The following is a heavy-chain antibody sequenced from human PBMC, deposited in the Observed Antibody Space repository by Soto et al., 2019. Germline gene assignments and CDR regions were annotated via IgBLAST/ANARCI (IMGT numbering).Heavy chain of an antibody. CDR2: MNPNSGNT. J-gene: IGHJ4*02. D-gene: IGHD4-17*01. CDR3: ARWDYGDYARFDY. CDR1: GYTFTSHD. V-gene: IGHV1-8*01. Sequence: QVQLVQSGAEVKKSGASVKVSCKASGYTFTSHDINWVRQATGQGLEWMGWMNPNSGNTGYAQKCQGRVTMTRNTSISTAYMELSSLRSEDTAVYYWARWDYGDYARFDYWGQGTLVTVSS.